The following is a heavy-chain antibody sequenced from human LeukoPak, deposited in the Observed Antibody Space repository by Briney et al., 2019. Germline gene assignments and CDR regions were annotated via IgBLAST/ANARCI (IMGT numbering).Heavy chain of an antibody. Sequence: QPGGSLRLSCAASGFTFSSFAMHWVRQAPGKGLEWVAVISYDGSSKYYADSVKGRFTISRDNSENTLYLHMNSLRAEDTAVFYCAKDMCSATSCSRRAFDIWGQGTMVTVSS. CDR2: ISYDGSSK. J-gene: IGHJ3*02. D-gene: IGHD2-2*01. CDR3: AKDMCSATSCSRRAFDI. CDR1: GFTFSSFA. V-gene: IGHV3-30-3*01.